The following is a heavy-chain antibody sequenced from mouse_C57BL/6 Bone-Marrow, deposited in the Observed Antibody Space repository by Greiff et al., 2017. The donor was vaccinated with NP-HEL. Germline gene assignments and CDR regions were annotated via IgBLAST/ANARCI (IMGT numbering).Heavy chain of an antibody. V-gene: IGHV1-72*01. D-gene: IGHD1-1*01. J-gene: IGHJ1*01. CDR1: GYTFTSYW. Sequence: QVQLQQPGADLVKPGASVKLSCKASGYTFTSYWMHWVKQRPGRGLEWIGRIDPNSGGTKFNEKFKTKATLTVDKHSSTAYMQLSSLTSEDSAVYYCARYYCDRRGLYFDLWGPGTTVPVSS. CDR3: ARYYCDRRGLYFDL. CDR2: IDPNSGGT.